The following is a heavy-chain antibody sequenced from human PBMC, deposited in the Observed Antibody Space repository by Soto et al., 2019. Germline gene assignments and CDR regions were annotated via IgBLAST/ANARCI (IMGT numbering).Heavy chain of an antibody. CDR1: GFTVSSNY. Sequence: LRLSCAASGFTVSSNYMSWVRQAPGKGLEWVSVIYSGGSTYYADSVKGRSTISRDNSKNTLYLQMNSLRAEDTAVYYCARDRVESGYPEYFQHWGQGTLVTVSS. J-gene: IGHJ1*01. CDR2: IYSGGST. CDR3: ARDRVESGYPEYFQH. D-gene: IGHD3-22*01. V-gene: IGHV3-53*01.